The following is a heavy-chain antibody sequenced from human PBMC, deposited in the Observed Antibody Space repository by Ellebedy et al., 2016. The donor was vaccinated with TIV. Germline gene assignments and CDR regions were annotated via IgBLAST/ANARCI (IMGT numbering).Heavy chain of an antibody. Sequence: KVSCKGSGYSFTSYWISWVRQMPGKGLEWMGRIDPSDSYTNYSPSFQGHVTLSADKSISTAYLQWSSLKASDTAMYYCASSAVYDSSGYYVDYWGQGTLVTVSS. CDR2: IDPSDSYT. J-gene: IGHJ4*02. D-gene: IGHD3-22*01. CDR1: GYSFTSYW. V-gene: IGHV5-10-1*01. CDR3: ASSAVYDSSGYYVDY.